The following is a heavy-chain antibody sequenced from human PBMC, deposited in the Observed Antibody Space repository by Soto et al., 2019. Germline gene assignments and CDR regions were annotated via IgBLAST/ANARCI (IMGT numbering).Heavy chain of an antibody. CDR2: TYYRSNWYT. Sequence: SQTLSLTCAISVDGVSTNSATWDWIRQSPSRGLEWLGRTYYRSNWYTDYAVSVKGRITISPDTSNNQLSLQLNSVTPDDTAVYYCARLIGNSWLESWGQGTLVTVSS. D-gene: IGHD2-8*01. J-gene: IGHJ5*01. CDR1: VDGVSTNSAT. CDR3: ARLIGNSWLES. V-gene: IGHV6-1*01.